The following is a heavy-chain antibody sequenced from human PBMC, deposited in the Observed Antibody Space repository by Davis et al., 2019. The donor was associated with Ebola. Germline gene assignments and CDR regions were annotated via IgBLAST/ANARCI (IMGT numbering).Heavy chain of an antibody. CDR3: ARGRLLWFRELPYYYYGMDV. CDR2: MNPNSGNT. J-gene: IGHJ6*02. V-gene: IGHV1-8*01. D-gene: IGHD3-10*01. Sequence: ASVKVSCKASGYTFTSYDINWVRQATGQGLEWMGWMNPNSGNTGYAQKFQGRVTMTRNTSISTAYMELSSLRSEDTAVYYCARGRLLWFRELPYYYYGMDVWGQGTTVTVSS. CDR1: GYTFTSYD.